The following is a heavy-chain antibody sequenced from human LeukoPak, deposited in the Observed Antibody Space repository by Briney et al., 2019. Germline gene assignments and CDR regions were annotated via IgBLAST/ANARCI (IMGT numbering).Heavy chain of an antibody. D-gene: IGHD3-9*01. CDR3: ARVFRTYDILTGYYK. V-gene: IGHV1-2*02. J-gene: IGHJ4*02. CDR1: GYTFTGYY. CDR2: INPNSGGT. Sequence: ASVKVSCKASGYTFTGYYMHWIRQAPGHGLEWMAWINPNSGGTNSAQKFQGRVTMTRDTSISTAYMELSSLTFDDTAVYYCARVFRTYDILTGYYKWGQGTLVTVSS.